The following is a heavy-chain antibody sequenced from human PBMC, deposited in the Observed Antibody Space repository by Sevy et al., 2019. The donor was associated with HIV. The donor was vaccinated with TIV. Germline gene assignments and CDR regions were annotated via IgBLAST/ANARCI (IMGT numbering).Heavy chain of an antibody. Sequence: GGSLRLSCAASGFSFSAYGMHWVRQTPGKGLKYVSAISSDGVSTYYTDSVRGRFTISRDNSKNTLYLQMSSLRVEDTAVYYCVKDPDYNFWRGDYGMDVWGQGTTVTVSS. J-gene: IGHJ6*02. D-gene: IGHD3-3*01. V-gene: IGHV3-64D*06. CDR2: ISSDGVST. CDR1: GFSFSAYG. CDR3: VKDPDYNFWRGDYGMDV.